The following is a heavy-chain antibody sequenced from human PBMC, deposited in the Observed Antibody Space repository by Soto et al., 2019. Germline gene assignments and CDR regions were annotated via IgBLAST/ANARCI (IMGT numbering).Heavy chain of an antibody. CDR1: GYSFTNYW. V-gene: IGHV5-51*01. Sequence: PGESLKISCKGSGYSFTNYWIAWVRQMPGKGLEWMGFIYPDDSDTRYSPSFQGQVNISADKSINTAYLQWASLKASDIAMYYCARRRGGSYFLFDHWGQGTLVTVSS. CDR3: ARRRGGSYFLFDH. D-gene: IGHD1-26*01. CDR2: IYPDDSDT. J-gene: IGHJ4*02.